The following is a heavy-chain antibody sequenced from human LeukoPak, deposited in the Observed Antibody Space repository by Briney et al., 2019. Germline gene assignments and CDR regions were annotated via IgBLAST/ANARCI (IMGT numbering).Heavy chain of an antibody. Sequence: GGSLRLSCAASEFTFSTYAMLWVRQAPGKGLEWVAFISYDGNKKDYADSVKGRFTISRDNSENTLYLQMNSLRIEDAGVYYCARPSDHYYYYFYMDVWGQGTTVTVSS. CDR2: ISYDGNKK. J-gene: IGHJ6*03. V-gene: IGHV3-30*04. CDR1: EFTFSTYA. CDR3: ARPSDHYYYYFYMDV.